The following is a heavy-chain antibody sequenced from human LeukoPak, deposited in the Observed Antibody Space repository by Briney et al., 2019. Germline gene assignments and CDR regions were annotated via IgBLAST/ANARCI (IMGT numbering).Heavy chain of an antibody. D-gene: IGHD3-16*02. CDR1: GGSISSGSYY. CDR2: IYTSGST. J-gene: IGHJ4*02. CDR3: AREAFGGVIAPCFDY. Sequence: TLSLTCTVSGGSISSGSYYWSWIRQPAGKRLEWIGRIYTSGSTNYNPSLKSRVTISVDTSKNQFSLKLSSVTAADTAVYYCAREAFGGVIAPCFDYWGQGTLVTVSS. V-gene: IGHV4-61*02.